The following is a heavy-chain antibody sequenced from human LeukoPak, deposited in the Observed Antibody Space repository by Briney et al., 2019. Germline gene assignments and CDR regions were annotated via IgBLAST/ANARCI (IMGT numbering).Heavy chain of an antibody. V-gene: IGHV3-30-3*01. CDR1: GFTFSDYA. J-gene: IGHJ4*03. Sequence: GGSLRLSCGASGFTFSDYALHWVRRAPGKGLEWVAVISFDGGKTTYADSVRGRFTISRDNSKDTLYLQMSGLRGEDTAIYYCAKGSYRDYWGQGTLVSVSS. CDR2: ISFDGGKT. CDR3: AKGSYRDY.